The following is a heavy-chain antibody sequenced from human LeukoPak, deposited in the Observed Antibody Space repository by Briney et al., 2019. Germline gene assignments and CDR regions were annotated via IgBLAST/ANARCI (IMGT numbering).Heavy chain of an antibody. Sequence: GGSLRLSCAASGFTFSNAWMSWVRQAPGKGLEWVGRIKSKTDGGTTDYAAPVKGRFTISRDDSKNTLYLQMGSLRAEDMAVYYCARDLSSGWYYFDYWGQGTLVTVSS. D-gene: IGHD6-19*01. CDR1: GFTFSNAW. V-gene: IGHV3-15*01. CDR2: IKSKTDGGTT. J-gene: IGHJ4*02. CDR3: ARDLSSGWYYFDY.